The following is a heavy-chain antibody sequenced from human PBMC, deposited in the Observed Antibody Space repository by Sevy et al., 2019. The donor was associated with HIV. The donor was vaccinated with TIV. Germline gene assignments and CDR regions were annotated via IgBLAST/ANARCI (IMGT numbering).Heavy chain of an antibody. V-gene: IGHV1-18*01. D-gene: IGHD2-2*01. CDR1: GYTFTNYG. Sequence: GESLKISCKASGYTFTNYGINWVRQAPGQGLEWMGWISAYNGNTKYAQKLQGRVTMTTDTSTSTAYMELRSLRSADTAVYYCARAYCSSSSCQEGFDYWGQGTLVTVSS. CDR3: ARAYCSSSSCQEGFDY. J-gene: IGHJ4*02. CDR2: ISAYNGNT.